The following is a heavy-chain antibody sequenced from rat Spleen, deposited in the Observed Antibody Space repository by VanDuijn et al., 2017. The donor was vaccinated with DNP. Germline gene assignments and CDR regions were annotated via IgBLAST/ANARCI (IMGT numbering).Heavy chain of an antibody. CDR2: IWNNGGT. Sequence: QVQLRESGPGLVQPSQTLSLACTVSGFALTDYHVHWVRQPPGKGLEWMGVIWNNGGTRYNSVLKSRLSISKDTSKNQGFLKSNSVQTEDTDMYFCARSLATVAPTGAMDVWGQGISVIVSS. CDR1: GFALTDYH. V-gene: IGHV2-41*01. J-gene: IGHJ4*01. CDR3: ARSLATVAPTGAMDV. D-gene: IGHD1-3*01.